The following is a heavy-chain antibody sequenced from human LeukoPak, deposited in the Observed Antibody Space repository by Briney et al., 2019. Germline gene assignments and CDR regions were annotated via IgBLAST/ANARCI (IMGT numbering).Heavy chain of an antibody. CDR3: ARYCSGGSCYSDWFDP. J-gene: IGHJ5*02. CDR2: IIPIFGIA. CDR1: GGTFSSYA. Sequence: SVKVSCKASGGTFSSYAISWVRQAPGQGLEWMGRIIPIFGIANYAQKFQGRVTITADKSTSTAYMELSSLRSEDTAVYYCARYCSGGSCYSDWFDPWGQGTLVTVSS. V-gene: IGHV1-69*04. D-gene: IGHD2-15*01.